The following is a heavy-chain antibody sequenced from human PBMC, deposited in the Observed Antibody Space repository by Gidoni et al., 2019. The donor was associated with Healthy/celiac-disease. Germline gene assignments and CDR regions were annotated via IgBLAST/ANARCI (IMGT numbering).Heavy chain of an antibody. D-gene: IGHD3-3*01. CDR3: ARVMVRFLEWLNGYYYMDV. V-gene: IGHV4-34*01. Sequence: QVQLQQWGAGLLKPSETLSLTCAVYGGSFSGYYWSWIRQHPGKGLEWIGEINHSGSTNYNPSLKRRVTISVDTSKNQFSLKLSSVTAADTAVYYCARVMVRFLEWLNGYYYMDVWGKGTTVTVSS. CDR1: GGSFSGYY. J-gene: IGHJ6*03. CDR2: INHSGST.